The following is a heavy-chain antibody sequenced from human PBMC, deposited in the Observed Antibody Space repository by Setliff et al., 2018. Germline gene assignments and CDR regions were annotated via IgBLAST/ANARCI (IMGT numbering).Heavy chain of an antibody. D-gene: IGHD5-12*01. CDR2: INPNIGDT. CDR3: ARDQGYSGYGNFDF. V-gene: IGHV1-2*04. CDR1: GYTFTSYY. J-gene: IGHJ4*02. Sequence: ASVKVSCKASGYTFTSYYIHWVRQAPGHAPEWMGWINPNIGDTNYAQNFQGWVTMTSDTSISTAYMELSRLTSDDTAVYFCARDQGYSGYGNFDFWGQGTLVTVSS.